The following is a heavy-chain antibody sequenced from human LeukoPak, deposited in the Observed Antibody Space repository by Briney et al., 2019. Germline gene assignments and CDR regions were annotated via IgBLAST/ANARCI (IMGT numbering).Heavy chain of an antibody. CDR2: ISYDGSNK. D-gene: IGHD2-15*01. CDR1: GFTFSSYA. Sequence: GRSLRLSCAVSGFTFSSYAKHGVRRAPAKGLEWVAVISYDGSNKYYTDSVKGRFTISRDNSKNTLYLLMNSLRAEDTAVYYCARGWWSIVVVVAVDYWGQGTLVTVSS. CDR3: ARGWWSIVVVVAVDY. V-gene: IGHV3-30*04. J-gene: IGHJ4*02.